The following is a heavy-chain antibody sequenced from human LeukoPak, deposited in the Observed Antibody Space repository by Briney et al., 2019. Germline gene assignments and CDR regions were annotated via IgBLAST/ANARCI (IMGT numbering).Heavy chain of an antibody. Sequence: SETLSLTCKVSGYPIGLDYYWVWIRQAPGRGLQWIGGFHRGRIQYNSALKSRVTISIDSSKNQFSLRMWPVTAADTAFYFCARAPSSYESGNGYPNLGWLDPWGQGARSPSPQ. V-gene: IGHV4-38-2*02. D-gene: IGHD5-24*01. J-gene: IGHJ5*02. CDR3: ARAPSSYESGNGYPNLGWLDP. CDR2: FHRGRI. CDR1: GYPIGLDYY.